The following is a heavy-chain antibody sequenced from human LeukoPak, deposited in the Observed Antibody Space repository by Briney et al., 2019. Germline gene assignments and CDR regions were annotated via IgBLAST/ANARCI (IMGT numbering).Heavy chain of an antibody. Sequence: GGSLRLSCAASGFTLSVYWMHWVRQAPGKGLVWLSRINKDGGSTTYADSVKGRFTISRDNAKNTLYLQMNSLRAENTAIYYCVRGIEVAGTCAWFDPWGQGTLVTVSS. CDR2: INKDGGST. J-gene: IGHJ5*02. V-gene: IGHV3-74*01. CDR1: GFTLSVYW. D-gene: IGHD6-19*01. CDR3: VRGIEVAGTCAWFDP.